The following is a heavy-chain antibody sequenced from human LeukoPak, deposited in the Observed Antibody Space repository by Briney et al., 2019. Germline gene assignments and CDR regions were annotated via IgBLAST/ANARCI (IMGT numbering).Heavy chain of an antibody. CDR3: ARLIVVVSWFDP. CDR2: IYYSGST. CDR1: GGSISSSSYY. V-gene: IGHV4-39*07. Sequence: SETLSLTCTVSGGSISSSSYYWGWIRQPPGKGLEWIGSIYYSGSTYYNPSLKSRVAISVDTSKNRFSLKLSSVTAADTAVYYCARLIVVVSWFDPWGQGTLVTVSS. J-gene: IGHJ5*02. D-gene: IGHD3-22*01.